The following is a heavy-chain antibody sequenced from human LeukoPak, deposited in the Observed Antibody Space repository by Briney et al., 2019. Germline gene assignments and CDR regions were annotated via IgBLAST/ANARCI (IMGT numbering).Heavy chain of an antibody. Sequence: PSETLSLTCAVYGGSFSGYYWSWIRQPPGKGLEWIGEINHSGSTNYNPSLKSRVTISVDTSKNQFSLKLSSVTAADTAVYYCARSIKTYSSSWYGHPWGQGTLVTVSS. CDR3: ARSIKTYSSSWYGHP. V-gene: IGHV4-34*01. D-gene: IGHD6-13*01. CDR1: GGSFSGYY. CDR2: INHSGST. J-gene: IGHJ5*02.